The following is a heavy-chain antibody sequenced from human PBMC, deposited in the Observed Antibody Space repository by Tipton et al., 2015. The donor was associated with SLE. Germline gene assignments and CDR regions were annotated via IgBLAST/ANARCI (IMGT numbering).Heavy chain of an antibody. D-gene: IGHD6-13*01. Sequence: GSLRLSCVASGFTVSSNYMSWVRQAPGKGLEWVSVIYSGGSTYYADSVKGRFTISRDNSKNTLYLQMNSLRAEDTAVYYCARAAADDAFDIWGQGTMVTVSS. J-gene: IGHJ3*02. CDR1: GFTVSSNY. V-gene: IGHV3-66*02. CDR2: IYSGGST. CDR3: ARAAADDAFDI.